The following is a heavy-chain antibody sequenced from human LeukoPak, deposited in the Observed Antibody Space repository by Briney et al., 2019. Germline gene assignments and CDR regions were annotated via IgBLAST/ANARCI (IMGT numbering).Heavy chain of an antibody. J-gene: IGHJ6*02. CDR1: GFTFSSYS. CDR2: ISSSSSYI. Sequence: GGSLRLSCAASGFTFSSYSMNWVRQAPGNGLEWVSSISSSSSYIYYADSVKGRFTISRDNAKNSLYLQMNSLRAEDTAVYYCARDRLLWPMDVWGQGTTVTVSS. CDR3: ARDRLLWPMDV. V-gene: IGHV3-21*01. D-gene: IGHD3-10*01.